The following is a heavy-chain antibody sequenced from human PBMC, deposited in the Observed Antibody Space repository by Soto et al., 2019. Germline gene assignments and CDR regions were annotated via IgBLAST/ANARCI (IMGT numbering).Heavy chain of an antibody. CDR1: GFTFSSYS. CDR2: ISSSSSYI. Sequence: PGGSLRLSCAASGFTFSSYSMNWVRQAPGKGLEWVSSISSSSSYIYYADSVKGRFTISRDNAKNSLYLQMNSLRAEDTAVYYCARGDEIQLWLEDYYYGMDVWGQGPTVTVSS. V-gene: IGHV3-21*01. D-gene: IGHD5-18*01. J-gene: IGHJ6*02. CDR3: ARGDEIQLWLEDYYYGMDV.